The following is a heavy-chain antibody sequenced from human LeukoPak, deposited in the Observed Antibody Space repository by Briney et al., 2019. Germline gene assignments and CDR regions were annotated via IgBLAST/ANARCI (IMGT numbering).Heavy chain of an antibody. J-gene: IGHJ4*02. D-gene: IGHD3-22*01. CDR3: AKGGYYDSSGYYYGLVLLYYFDY. CDR2: ISGSGGST. Sequence: PGGSLRLSCAAPGFTFSSYAMSWVRQAPGKGLEWVSAISGSGGSTYYADSVKGRFTISRDNSKNTLYLQMNSLRAEDAAVYYCAKGGYYDSSGYYYGLVLLYYFDYWGQGTLVTVSS. V-gene: IGHV3-23*01. CDR1: GFTFSSYA.